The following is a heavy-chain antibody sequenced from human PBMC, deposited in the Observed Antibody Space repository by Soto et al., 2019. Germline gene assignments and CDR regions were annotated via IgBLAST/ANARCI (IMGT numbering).Heavy chain of an antibody. CDR2: INPNSGGT. CDR1: GYTFTGYY. D-gene: IGHD3-9*01. Sequence: ASVKVSCKASGYTFTGYYMHWVRQAPGQGLEWMGWINPNSGGTNYAQKFQGWVTMTRDTSISTAYMELSSLRSEDTAVYYCARSKGLHYDILTGYYLAPAFDIWGQGTMVTVSS. V-gene: IGHV1-2*04. J-gene: IGHJ3*02. CDR3: ARSKGLHYDILTGYYLAPAFDI.